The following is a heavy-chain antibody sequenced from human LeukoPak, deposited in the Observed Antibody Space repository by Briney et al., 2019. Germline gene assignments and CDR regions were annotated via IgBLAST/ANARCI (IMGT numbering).Heavy chain of an antibody. CDR2: IKQDGSEK. CDR1: GFTFSSYW. CDR3: ARGPYNWNYKSYFDY. V-gene: IGHV3-7*01. Sequence: GGSLRLSCAASGFTFSSYWMSWVRQAPGKGLEWVANIKQDGSEKYYVDSVKGRFTISRDNAKNSLYLQMNSLRAEDTAVYYCARGPYNWNYKSYFDYWGQGTLVTVSS. D-gene: IGHD1-7*01. J-gene: IGHJ4*02.